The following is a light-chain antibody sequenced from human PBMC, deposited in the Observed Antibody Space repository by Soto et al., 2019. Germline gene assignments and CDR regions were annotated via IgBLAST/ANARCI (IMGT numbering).Light chain of an antibody. CDR2: RNN. CDR1: SSNIGSNY. V-gene: IGLV1-47*01. Sequence: QSVVTQPPSASGTPGQRVTISCSGSSSNIGSNYVYWYQQLPGTAPKLLIYRNNQRPSGVPDRFSGSKSGTSASLAISGLRSEDEDDYYCAAWDDSLSDVVFGGGTKLTVL. J-gene: IGLJ2*01. CDR3: AAWDDSLSDVV.